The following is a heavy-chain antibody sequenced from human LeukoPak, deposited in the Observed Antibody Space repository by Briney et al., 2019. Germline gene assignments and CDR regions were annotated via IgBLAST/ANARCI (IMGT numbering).Heavy chain of an antibody. J-gene: IGHJ3*02. D-gene: IGHD1-20*01. CDR3: AREMELLTGGAFDI. CDR1: GFTFSNYG. Sequence: GGSLRLSCAASGFTFSNYGMHWVRQAPGKGLEWVAVIWYDGSNKFYADSVKGRFTISRDNSKNTLYLQMNSLRAEDTAVYYCAREMELLTGGAFDIWGHGTMVTVSS. CDR2: IWYDGSNK. V-gene: IGHV3-33*01.